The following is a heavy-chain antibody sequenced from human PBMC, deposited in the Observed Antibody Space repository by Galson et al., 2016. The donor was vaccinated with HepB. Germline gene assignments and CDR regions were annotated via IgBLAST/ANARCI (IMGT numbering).Heavy chain of an antibody. D-gene: IGHD5-18*01. J-gene: IGHJ6*02. V-gene: IGHV3-21*01. CDR1: GFTFNDHS. CDR2: ISTRSTFI. Sequence: SLRLSCAASGFTFNDHSLNWVRQAPGKGLEWVSSISTRSTFIYYTDSVRGRFTISRDDAKNSLFLQMNSLRAEDTAVYYCARERYSYGPPYSYGMDVWGQGTTVTVSS. CDR3: ARERYSYGPPYSYGMDV.